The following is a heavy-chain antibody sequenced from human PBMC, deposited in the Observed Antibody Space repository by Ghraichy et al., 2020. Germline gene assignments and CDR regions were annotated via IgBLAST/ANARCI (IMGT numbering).Heavy chain of an antibody. CDR1: GGSISSYY. D-gene: IGHD6-13*01. J-gene: IGHJ4*02. V-gene: IGHV4-4*09. Sequence: SETLSLTCTVSGGSISSYYWSWIRQPPGKGLEWIGYIYTSGSTNYNPSLKSRVTISVDTSKNQFSLKLSSVTAADTAVYYCARTETSSSWYQAFDYWGQGTLVTVSS. CDR2: IYTSGST. CDR3: ARTETSSSWYQAFDY.